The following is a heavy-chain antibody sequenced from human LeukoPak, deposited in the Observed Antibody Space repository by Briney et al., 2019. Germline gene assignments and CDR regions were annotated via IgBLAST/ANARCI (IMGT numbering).Heavy chain of an antibody. Sequence: PGGSLRLSCAASGFTFSDYYMSWIRQAPGKGLEWVSYISSSGSTIYYADSVKGRFTISRDNAKNSLYLQVNSLRAEDTAVYYCARDRSYSGSCYFDYWGQGTLVTVSS. D-gene: IGHD1-26*01. J-gene: IGHJ4*02. CDR2: ISSSGSTI. CDR1: GFTFSDYY. CDR3: ARDRSYSGSCYFDY. V-gene: IGHV3-11*01.